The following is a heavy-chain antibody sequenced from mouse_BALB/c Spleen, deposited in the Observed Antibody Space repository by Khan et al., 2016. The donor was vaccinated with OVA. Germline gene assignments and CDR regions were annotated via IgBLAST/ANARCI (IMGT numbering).Heavy chain of an antibody. V-gene: IGHV9-3-1*01. CDR2: INTYTGEP. CDR3: ARSASYWFFDV. J-gene: IGHJ1*01. Sequence: QIQLVQSGPELKKPGETVKISCKASGYTFTNYGMNWVKQAPGKGLKWMGWINTYTGEPTYADDFKGRFAFSLETSANTAYLQIHHPKNEDTATYFCARSASYWFFDVWGAGTTVTVSS. D-gene: IGHD6-1*01. CDR1: GYTFTNYG.